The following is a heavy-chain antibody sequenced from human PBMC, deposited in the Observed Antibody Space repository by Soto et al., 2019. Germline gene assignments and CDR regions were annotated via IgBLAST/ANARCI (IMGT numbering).Heavy chain of an antibody. CDR3: ARDGPTVLRFLFGNYYYGMDV. CDR1: GFTFSSYA. V-gene: IGHV3-30-3*01. CDR2: ISYDGSNK. D-gene: IGHD3-3*01. J-gene: IGHJ6*02. Sequence: PGGSLRLSCGASGFTFSSYAMHWVRQAPGKGLEWVAVISYDGSNKYYADSVKGRFTISRDNSKNTLYLQMNSLRAEDTAVYYCARDGPTVLRFLFGNYYYGMDVWGQGTTVTVSS.